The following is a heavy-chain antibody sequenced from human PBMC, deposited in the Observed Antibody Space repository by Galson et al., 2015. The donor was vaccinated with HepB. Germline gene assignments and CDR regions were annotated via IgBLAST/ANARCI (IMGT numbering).Heavy chain of an antibody. CDR3: ARDARAGDYYPNWFDP. J-gene: IGHJ5*02. CDR2: IWYDGSNK. V-gene: IGHV3-33*01. CDR1: GFTFSSYG. Sequence: SLRLSCAASGFTFSSYGMHWVRQAPGKGLEWVAVIWYDGSNKYYADSVKGRFTISRDNSKNTLYLQMNSQRAEDTAVYYCARDARAGDYYPNWFDPWGQGTLVTVSS. D-gene: IGHD4-17*01.